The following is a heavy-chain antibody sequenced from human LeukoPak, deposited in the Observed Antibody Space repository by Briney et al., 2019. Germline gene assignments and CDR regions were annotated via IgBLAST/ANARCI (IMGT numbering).Heavy chain of an antibody. V-gene: IGHV3-7*01. CDR2: INQDGSVK. Sequence: GGSLRLSWAASGFTFRSYWMSWVRQAPGKGLEWVANINQDGSVKYYVDSVKGRFTISRDNAKNSLYVEMNSLRDEDTAVYYCARVGYSGWNLEYWGQGTLVTVSS. D-gene: IGHD5-12*01. J-gene: IGHJ4*02. CDR1: GFTFRSYW. CDR3: ARVGYSGWNLEY.